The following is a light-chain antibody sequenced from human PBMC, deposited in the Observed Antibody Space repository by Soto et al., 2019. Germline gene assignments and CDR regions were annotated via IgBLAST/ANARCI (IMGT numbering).Light chain of an antibody. CDR1: QNIGSN. Sequence: EIVMTQSPVTLSVSPGERATLSCRASQNIGSNLAWYQQKPGQAPRNLIYGASTRATGIPARFSGSGSGTEFTLTISSLQSEDFAIYYCQQYNDWPPLTFGGGTTVEI. CDR3: QQYNDWPPLT. CDR2: GAS. V-gene: IGKV3-15*01. J-gene: IGKJ4*01.